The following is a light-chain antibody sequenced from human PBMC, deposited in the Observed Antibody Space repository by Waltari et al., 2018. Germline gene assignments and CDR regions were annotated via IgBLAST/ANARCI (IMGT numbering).Light chain of an antibody. CDR2: AAS. CDR1: QSVSSN. V-gene: IGKV3-15*01. CDR3: QQYYSWPLT. Sequence: EIVMTQSPATLSLSPGERVTLSCWASQSVSSNLDWYQQKPGQAPRLLIYAASTRATGLPARFSGSGSGTEFTLTITSLQSEDFAVYCCQQYYSWPLTFGGGTKVEIK. J-gene: IGKJ4*01.